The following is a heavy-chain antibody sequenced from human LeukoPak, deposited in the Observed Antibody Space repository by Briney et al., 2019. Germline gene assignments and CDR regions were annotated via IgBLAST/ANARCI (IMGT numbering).Heavy chain of an antibody. J-gene: IGHJ4*02. Sequence: GASVKVSCKASGYTFTVYYIHWVRQAPGQWLEWMGWIYPNSGGTNYAQKFQGRVTMTRDRSINTASVELSVLRSDDTAVCYWARENWYYDYWGPGTLVTVSS. D-gene: IGHD1-1*01. V-gene: IGHV1-2*02. CDR1: GYTFTVYY. CDR3: ARENWYYDY. CDR2: IYPNSGGT.